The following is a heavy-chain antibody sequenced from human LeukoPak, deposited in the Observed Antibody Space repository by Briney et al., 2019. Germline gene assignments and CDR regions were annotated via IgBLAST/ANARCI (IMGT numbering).Heavy chain of an antibody. Sequence: GGSLRLSCAASGFTFSDYYMSWIRQAPGKGLEWISYITTSGSSTNYADSVRGRFTISRDNAKNSLYLEMNSLRAEDTAVYYCARGHHLLYYWGQGILVTVSS. CDR3: ARGHHLLYY. CDR2: ITTSGSST. CDR1: GFTFSDYY. J-gene: IGHJ4*02. V-gene: IGHV3-11*05. D-gene: IGHD2-21*01.